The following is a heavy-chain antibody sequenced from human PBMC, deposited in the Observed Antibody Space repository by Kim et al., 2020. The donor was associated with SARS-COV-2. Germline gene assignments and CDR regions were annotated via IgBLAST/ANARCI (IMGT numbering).Heavy chain of an antibody. D-gene: IGHD4-17*01. V-gene: IGHV3-9*01. J-gene: IGHJ6*02. CDR3: AKAVTVTAYYYYYGMDV. Sequence: VKVRFPISRDKAKNSLYLQMNSLRAEDTALYYCAKAVTVTAYYYYYGMDVWGQGTTVTVSS.